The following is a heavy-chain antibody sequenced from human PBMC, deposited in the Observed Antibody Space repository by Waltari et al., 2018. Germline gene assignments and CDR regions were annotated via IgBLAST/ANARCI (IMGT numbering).Heavy chain of an antibody. V-gene: IGHV3-23*01. D-gene: IGHD6-13*01. CDR2: ISGSGGST. J-gene: IGHJ4*02. CDR3: AKGRIAAAVTCFDY. CDR1: GFTFSSYA. Sequence: EVQLLESGGGLVQTGGSLRLSCAASGFTFSSYAMSWVRQAPGKGVEWVSAISGSGGSTYYADSVKGLFTISRDNSKNPLYLQMNSLRAEDTAVYYCAKGRIAAAVTCFDYWGQGTLVTVSS.